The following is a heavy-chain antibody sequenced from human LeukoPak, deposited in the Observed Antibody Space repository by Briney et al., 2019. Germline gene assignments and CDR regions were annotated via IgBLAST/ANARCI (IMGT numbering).Heavy chain of an antibody. CDR1: GFSSTGHA. J-gene: IGHJ6*02. D-gene: IGHD6-13*01. CDR2: ISGSGGST. Sequence: GGSLRLSCAASGFSSTGHAMSWVRQAPGKGLEWVSGISGSGGSTYYTDSVKGRFTISRDNSKNTLYLQMNSLRADDTALYYCAKLAAAGKDTMDVWGQGTTVTVSS. V-gene: IGHV3-23*01. CDR3: AKLAAAGKDTMDV.